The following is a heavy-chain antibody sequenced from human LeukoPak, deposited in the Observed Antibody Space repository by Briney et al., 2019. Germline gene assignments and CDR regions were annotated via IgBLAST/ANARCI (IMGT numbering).Heavy chain of an antibody. CDR2: ISSSGSTI. V-gene: IGHV3-11*01. CDR1: GFTFSDYY. CDR3: AKDPFPYSNYFDY. Sequence: GGSLRLSCAASGFTFSDYYMSWIRQAPGKGLEWVSYISSSGSTIYYADSVKGRFTISRDNSKNTLYLQMNSLRAEDTAVYYCAKDPFPYSNYFDYWGQGTLVTVSS. D-gene: IGHD4-4*01. J-gene: IGHJ4*02.